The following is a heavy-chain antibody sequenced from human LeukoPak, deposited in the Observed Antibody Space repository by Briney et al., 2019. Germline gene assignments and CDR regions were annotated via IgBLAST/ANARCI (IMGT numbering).Heavy chain of an antibody. CDR3: ARGPPSSPYYYDSSGYYPFDY. CDR1: GYTFTGYY. D-gene: IGHD3-22*01. Sequence: ASVKVSCKASGYTFTGYYMHWVQQAPGQGLEWMGRINPNSGGTNYAQKFQGRVTMTRDTSISTAYMELSRLRSDDTAVYYCARGPPSSPYYYDSSGYYPFDYWGQGTLVTVSS. CDR2: INPNSGGT. V-gene: IGHV1-2*06. J-gene: IGHJ4*02.